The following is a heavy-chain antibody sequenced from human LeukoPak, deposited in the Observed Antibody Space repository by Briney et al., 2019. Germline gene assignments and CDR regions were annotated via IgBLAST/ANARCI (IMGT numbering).Heavy chain of an antibody. J-gene: IGHJ5*02. D-gene: IGHD3-16*02. CDR3: SGGIRLGELSS. V-gene: IGHV3-20*04. Sequence: PGGSLRLSCAASGFTFDDYGMSWVRQAPGKGLECVSGINWNGGSTGYADSVKGRFTISRDNAKNSVYLQMNSLRAEDTALYYCSGGIRLGELSSWGQGTLVTVSS. CDR1: GFTFDDYG. CDR2: INWNGGST.